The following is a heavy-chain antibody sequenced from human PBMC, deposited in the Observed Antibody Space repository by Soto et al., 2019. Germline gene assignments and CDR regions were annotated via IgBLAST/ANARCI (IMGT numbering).Heavy chain of an antibody. CDR3: ARESFDSSGYFRSS. Sequence: PSETLSLTCTVSGSSISGYYWSWIRQPPGKGLEWIGEIYYSGNTKYNPSLKSRITISIDTSRTQFSLKLGSVTAADTAVYYCARESFDSSGYFRSSWGQGTLVTVSS. CDR1: GSSISGYY. D-gene: IGHD3-22*01. CDR2: IYYSGNT. V-gene: IGHV4-59*01. J-gene: IGHJ5*02.